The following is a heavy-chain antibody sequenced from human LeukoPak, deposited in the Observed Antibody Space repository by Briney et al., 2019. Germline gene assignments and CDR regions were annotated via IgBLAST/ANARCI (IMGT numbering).Heavy chain of an antibody. Sequence: GGSLRLSCAASGFTFSRSGIHWVRQAPGRGLECVAVISYDERDEYYADSVKGRFTISRDNSKNTLYLQMNSLKAEDTAVYYCAKDSKGSGTYYDRYFDYWGQGTLVTVSS. CDR1: GFTFSRSG. J-gene: IGHJ4*02. CDR3: AKDSKGSGTYYDRYFDY. CDR2: ISYDERDE. V-gene: IGHV3-30*18. D-gene: IGHD3-10*01.